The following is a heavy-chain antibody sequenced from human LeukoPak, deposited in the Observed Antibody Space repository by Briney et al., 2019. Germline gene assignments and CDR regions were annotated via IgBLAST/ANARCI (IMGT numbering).Heavy chain of an antibody. CDR2: IWYDGSNK. J-gene: IGHJ4*02. CDR1: GFTFSSYG. V-gene: IGHV3-33*01. D-gene: IGHD2-2*01. CDR3: ARETAGGYAFDY. Sequence: PGRSLRLSCAASGFTFSSYGMHWVRQAPGKGREWVAVIWYDGSNKYYADSVKGRFTISRDNSKNTLYLQMNSLRAEDTAVYYCARETAGGYAFDYCGQGTLVTVSS.